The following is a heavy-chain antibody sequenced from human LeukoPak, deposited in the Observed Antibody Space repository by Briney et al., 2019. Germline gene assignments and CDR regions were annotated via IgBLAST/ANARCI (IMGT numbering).Heavy chain of an antibody. CDR3: ATDSSGYYYYYYGMDV. V-gene: IGHV1-24*01. D-gene: IGHD3-22*01. CDR1: GYTLTELS. CDR2: FDPEDGET. J-gene: IGHJ6*02. Sequence: GASVKVSCKVSGYTLTELSMHWVRQAPGKGLEWMGGFDPEDGETIYAQKFQGRVTMTEDTSTDTAYMELSSLRSEDTAVYYCATDSSGYYYYYYGMDVWGQGTTVTVSS.